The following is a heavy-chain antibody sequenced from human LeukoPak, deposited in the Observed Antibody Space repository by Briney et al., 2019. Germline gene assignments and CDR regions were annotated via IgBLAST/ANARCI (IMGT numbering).Heavy chain of an antibody. D-gene: IGHD6-13*01. V-gene: IGHV3-21*01. CDR2: ISSSSSYI. Sequence: GGSLRLSCAASGFTFSSYSMNWVRQAPGKGLEWVSSISSSSSYIYYADSVKGRFTISRDNAKNSLYLQMNSLRAEDTAVYYCARDSSSWTFDPWGQGTLVTVSS. J-gene: IGHJ5*02. CDR3: ARDSSSWTFDP. CDR1: GFTFSSYS.